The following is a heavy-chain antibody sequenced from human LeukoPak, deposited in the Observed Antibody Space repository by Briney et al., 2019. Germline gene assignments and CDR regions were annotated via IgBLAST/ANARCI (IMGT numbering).Heavy chain of an antibody. CDR3: AAAAYYYDSSGFQGDAFDI. J-gene: IGHJ3*02. Sequence: GGSLRLSCAASGFTFSTYSMNWVRQAPGKGLEWVSSISSSSSYIYYADSVKGRFTISRDNAKNSLYLQMNSLRAEDTAVYYCAAAAYYYDSSGFQGDAFDIWGQGTMVTVSS. D-gene: IGHD3-22*01. CDR1: GFTFSTYS. V-gene: IGHV3-21*01. CDR2: ISSSSSYI.